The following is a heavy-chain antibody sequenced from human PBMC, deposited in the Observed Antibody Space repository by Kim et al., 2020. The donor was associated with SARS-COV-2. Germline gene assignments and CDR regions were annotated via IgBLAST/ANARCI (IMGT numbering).Heavy chain of an antibody. Sequence: GGSLRLSCAASGFTFSDYYMSWIRQAPGKGLEWVSYISSSGSTIYYADSVKGRFTISRDNAKNSLYLQMNSLRAEDTAVYYCARERPIAARRGSYYYYYYMDVWGKGTTVTVSS. CDR3: ARERPIAARRGSYYYYYYMDV. V-gene: IGHV3-11*01. CDR1: GFTFSDYY. CDR2: ISSSGSTI. J-gene: IGHJ6*03. D-gene: IGHD6-6*01.